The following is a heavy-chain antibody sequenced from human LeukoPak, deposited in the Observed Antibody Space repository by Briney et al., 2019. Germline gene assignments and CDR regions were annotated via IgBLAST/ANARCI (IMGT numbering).Heavy chain of an antibody. D-gene: IGHD4-17*01. V-gene: IGHV1-3*03. Sequence: ASVKVSCKASGYTFTSYAMHWVRQAPGQRLEWMGWINAGNGNTKYSQGFQGRVTITRDTSASTAYMELSSLRSEDMAVYYCARDAISYGDYDYNWFDPWGQGTLVTVSS. J-gene: IGHJ5*02. CDR3: ARDAISYGDYDYNWFDP. CDR2: INAGNGNT. CDR1: GYTFTSYA.